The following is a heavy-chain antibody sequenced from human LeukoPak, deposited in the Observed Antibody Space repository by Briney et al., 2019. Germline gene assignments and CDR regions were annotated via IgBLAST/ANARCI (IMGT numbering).Heavy chain of an antibody. CDR2: ISGGGGST. CDR3: AKDWRSSGWNDY. CDR1: GFTFSSYS. J-gene: IGHJ4*02. D-gene: IGHD6-19*01. V-gene: IGHV3-23*01. Sequence: GGSLRLSCAASGFTFSSYSMNWVRQAPGKGLEWVPTISGGGGSTYYADSVKGRFTISRDNSKNTLYLQMNSLRAEDTAIYYCAKDWRSSGWNDYWGQGTLVTVSS.